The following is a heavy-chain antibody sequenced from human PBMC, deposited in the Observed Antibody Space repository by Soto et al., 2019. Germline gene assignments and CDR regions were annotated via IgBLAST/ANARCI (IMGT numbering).Heavy chain of an antibody. CDR1: GGTFSSYA. CDR3: ARAPVAARPTLNYYFDY. D-gene: IGHD6-6*01. V-gene: IGHV1-69*13. Sequence: SVKVSCKASGGTFSSYAISWVRQAPGQGLEWMGGIIPIFGTANYAQKFQGRVTITADESTSTAYMELSSLRSEDTAVYYCARAPVAARPTLNYYFDYWGQGTLVNVSP. J-gene: IGHJ4*02. CDR2: IIPIFGTA.